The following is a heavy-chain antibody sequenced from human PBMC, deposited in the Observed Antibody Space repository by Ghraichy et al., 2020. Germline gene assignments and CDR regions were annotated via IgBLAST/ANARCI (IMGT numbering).Heavy chain of an antibody. D-gene: IGHD3-3*01. CDR3: ATTTERVSYDYWGGPNYFDY. J-gene: IGHJ4*02. CDR2: IYYSGST. CDR1: GGSISNSYY. V-gene: IGHV4-39*01. Sequence: ESLNISCTVSGGSISNSYYWGWIRQSPGKGLEWIGIIYYSGSTYYTPSHKSRITISIDTSKNQFSLNLASVTAADTAVYYCATTTERVSYDYWGGPNYFDYWGQGTLVPVSS.